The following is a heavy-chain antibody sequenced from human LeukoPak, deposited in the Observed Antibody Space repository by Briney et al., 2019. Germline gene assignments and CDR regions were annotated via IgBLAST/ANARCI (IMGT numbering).Heavy chain of an antibody. CDR3: ARQSGNGYSGFDFQAFDI. CDR2: MYNSGST. D-gene: IGHD5-12*01. CDR1: GGSISSYY. Sequence: PSETLSLTCTISGGSISSYYWSWIRQPPGKGLEWIGYMYNSGSTNYNPSLKSRVTISVATSKNQFSLRLSSVTAADTAVYYCARQSGNGYSGFDFQAFDIWGQGTMVTDSS. J-gene: IGHJ3*02. V-gene: IGHV4-59*08.